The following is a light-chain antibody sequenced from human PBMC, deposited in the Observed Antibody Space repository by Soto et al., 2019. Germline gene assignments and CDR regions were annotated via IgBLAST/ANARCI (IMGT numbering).Light chain of an antibody. J-gene: IGKJ1*01. CDR1: ESISRW. Sequence: DIQMTQSPSTLSASVGDRVTITCRASESISRWLAWYQQKPRKPPNLLIYKASTLGSGVPSRFSGTGSGTEFTLTISSLQPDDYATYYCQQYHSYWTFGQGTKVDIK. V-gene: IGKV1-5*03. CDR3: QQYHSYWT. CDR2: KAS.